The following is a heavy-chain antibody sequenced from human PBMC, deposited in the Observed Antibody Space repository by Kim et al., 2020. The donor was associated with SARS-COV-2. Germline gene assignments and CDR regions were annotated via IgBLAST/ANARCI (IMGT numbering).Heavy chain of an antibody. CDR3: ASDLYYDFWSGNLDY. CDR1: GASISSYY. D-gene: IGHD3-3*01. Sequence: SETLSLTCTVSGASISSYYWSWIRQPAGKGLEWIGRIYTSESTNSNPSLKSRGTMSVDPSKNQFSLKLSSVTAAATAVYYCASDLYYDFWSGNLDYWGQGTLVTVSS. V-gene: IGHV4-4*07. J-gene: IGHJ4*02. CDR2: IYTSEST.